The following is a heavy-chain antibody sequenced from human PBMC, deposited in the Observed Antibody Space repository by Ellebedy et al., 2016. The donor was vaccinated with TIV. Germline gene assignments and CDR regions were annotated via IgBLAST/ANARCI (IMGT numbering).Heavy chain of an antibody. Sequence: GGSLRLSCTAFGFTLRDYAMSWFRQAPGKGLEWVAFIRSKTYGGTSEYANGRFAISKDDSKSIAYLQMNSLKPEDTAVYYCARGNYLLAPHSTVDYWGQGTLVTVSS. CDR1: GFTLRDYA. J-gene: IGHJ4*02. V-gene: IGHV3-49*03. D-gene: IGHD2-15*01. CDR3: ARGNYLLAPHSTVDY. CDR2: IRSKTYGGTS.